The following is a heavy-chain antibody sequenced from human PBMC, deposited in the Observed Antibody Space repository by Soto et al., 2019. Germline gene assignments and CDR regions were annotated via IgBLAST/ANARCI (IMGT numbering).Heavy chain of an antibody. J-gene: IGHJ6*02. Sequence: PSETLSLTCTVSGGSISSYYWSWFRQSPGKRMEWIGYVHHSWGSSDNPSLQRRGAISLDTSKSQFSLKATSVTATHTAVYSCARQGFGPLHGLVDVWGQGTKGTV. CDR2: VHHSWGS. CDR1: GGSISSYY. V-gene: IGHV4-59*08. CDR3: ARQGFGPLHGLVDV. D-gene: IGHD3-10*01.